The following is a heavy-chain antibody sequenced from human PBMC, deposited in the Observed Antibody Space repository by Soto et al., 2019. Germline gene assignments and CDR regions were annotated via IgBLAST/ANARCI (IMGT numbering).Heavy chain of an antibody. CDR1: GGSISNYY. J-gene: IGHJ6*02. CDR2: IYDTGDT. D-gene: IGHD3-10*01. V-gene: IGHV4-59*01. Sequence: SETLSLTCTVSGGSISNYYWSWIRQSPGKGLEWIGYIYDTGDTNSNPSLQSRATISMDTSKNQLSLKLSSVTAADTAVYYCARARITMVREVIKYNIDVWGQGTTVTVSS. CDR3: ARARITMVREVIKYNIDV.